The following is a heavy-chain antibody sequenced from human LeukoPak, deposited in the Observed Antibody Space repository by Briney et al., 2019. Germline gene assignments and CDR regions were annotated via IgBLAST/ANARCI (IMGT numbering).Heavy chain of an antibody. V-gene: IGHV3-23*01. Sequence: GSLRPSCAASGFTFSSYAMSWVRQAPGKGLEWVSAISGSGGSTYYADSVKGRFTISRDNSKNTLYLQMNSLRAEDTAVYYCAKDQDIVATTTLNYWGQGTLVTVSS. CDR1: GFTFSSYA. CDR3: AKDQDIVATTTLNY. J-gene: IGHJ4*02. D-gene: IGHD5-12*01. CDR2: ISGSGGST.